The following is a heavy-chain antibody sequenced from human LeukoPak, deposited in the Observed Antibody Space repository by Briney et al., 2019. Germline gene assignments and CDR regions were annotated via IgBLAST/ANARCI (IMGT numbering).Heavy chain of an antibody. CDR3: AKGREMVYASLDAFDI. Sequence: GGSLRLSCAASGFTFRNYVIHWVRQAPGKGLEWLAVISYHGSNKYYADSVKGRFTISRDNSKNTLYLQMYSLRAEDTAVYYCAKGREMVYASLDAFDIWGQGTMVTVSS. J-gene: IGHJ3*02. V-gene: IGHV3-30-3*01. CDR1: GFTFRNYV. CDR2: ISYHGSNK. D-gene: IGHD2-8*01.